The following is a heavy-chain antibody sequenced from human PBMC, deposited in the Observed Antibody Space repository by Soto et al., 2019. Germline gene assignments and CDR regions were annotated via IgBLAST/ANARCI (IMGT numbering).Heavy chain of an antibody. Sequence: PSETLSLTCTVSGGSISSSSYYWGWIRQPPGKGLEWIGSIYYSGSTYYNPSLKSRVTISVDTSKNQFSLKLSSVTAADTAVYYWASLTLAARTDYFDERGQRNPVTVSS. CDR1: GGSISSSSYY. V-gene: IGHV4-39*01. J-gene: IGHJ4*02. CDR2: IYYSGST. D-gene: IGHD6-6*01. CDR3: ASLTLAARTDYFDE.